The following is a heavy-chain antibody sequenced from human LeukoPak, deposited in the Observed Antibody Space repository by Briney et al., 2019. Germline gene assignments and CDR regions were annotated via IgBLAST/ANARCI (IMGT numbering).Heavy chain of an antibody. Sequence: GGSLRLSCAASGFTFSSYSMNWVRQAPGKGLEWVSSISSSSSYIYYADSVKGRFTISRDNAKNSLYLQMNSLRAEDAAVYYCARELAADDAFDIWGQGTMVTVSS. D-gene: IGHD6-19*01. V-gene: IGHV3-21*01. CDR2: ISSSSSYI. CDR3: ARELAADDAFDI. CDR1: GFTFSSYS. J-gene: IGHJ3*02.